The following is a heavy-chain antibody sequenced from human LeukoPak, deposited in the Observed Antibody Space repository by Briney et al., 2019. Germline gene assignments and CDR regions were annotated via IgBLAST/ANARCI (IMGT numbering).Heavy chain of an antibody. CDR3: VRVGSLNWFDP. Sequence: PGGSLRLSCSASGFAFSSYAMHWVRQAPGKGLEYVSAISSNGGSTYYADSVKGRFTISRDNSKNTLYLQMSSLRAEDTAVYSCVRVGSLNWFDPCGQGTLVTVSS. CDR2: ISSNGGST. V-gene: IGHV3-64D*06. D-gene: IGHD3-10*01. CDR1: GFAFSSYA. J-gene: IGHJ5*02.